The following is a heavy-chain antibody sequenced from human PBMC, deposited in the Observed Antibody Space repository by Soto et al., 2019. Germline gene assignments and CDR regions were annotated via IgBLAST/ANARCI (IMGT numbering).Heavy chain of an antibody. CDR1: GYTFTSYG. CDR3: ARVSGLRYFDWLLPHFDY. CDR2: ISAYNGNT. Sequence: QVQLVQSGAEVKKPGASVKVSGKASGYTFTSYGISWVRQAPGQGLEWMGWISAYNGNTNYAQKLQGRVTMTTDTSTSTAYMELRSLRSDDTAVYYCARVSGLRYFDWLLPHFDYWGQGTLVTVSS. V-gene: IGHV1-18*01. D-gene: IGHD3-9*01. J-gene: IGHJ4*02.